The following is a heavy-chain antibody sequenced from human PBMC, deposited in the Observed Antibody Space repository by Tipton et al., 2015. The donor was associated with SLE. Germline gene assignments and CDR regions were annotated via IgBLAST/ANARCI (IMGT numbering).Heavy chain of an antibody. CDR1: GGSFSDYT. V-gene: IGHV3-21*03. Sequence: LSLTCAVHGGSFSDYTWSWIRQFPGKGLEWVSSITSRSSYIYYADSVKGRFTISRDNAKNSLYLQMNSLRAEDTAVYYCARDDSKQLTSAFDIWGQGTMVTVSS. J-gene: IGHJ3*02. D-gene: IGHD6-13*01. CDR2: ITSRSSYI. CDR3: ARDDSKQLTSAFDI.